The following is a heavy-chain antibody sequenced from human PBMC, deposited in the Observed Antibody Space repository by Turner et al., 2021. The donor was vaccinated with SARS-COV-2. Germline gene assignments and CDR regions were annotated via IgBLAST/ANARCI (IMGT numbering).Heavy chain of an antibody. Sequence: EVQLVESGGGLVKRGGFLRLSCAASGFTFRKAWMSWVRQAPGKGLEWVGCIKPKTDGGAIDYAAPVKGRFTISRDDSKNTLSLGINSLKTADTAVYYCTTEGLYWGQGTLVTVSS. CDR1: GFTFRKAW. CDR3: TTEGLY. V-gene: IGHV3-15*01. J-gene: IGHJ4*02. CDR2: IKPKTDGGAI.